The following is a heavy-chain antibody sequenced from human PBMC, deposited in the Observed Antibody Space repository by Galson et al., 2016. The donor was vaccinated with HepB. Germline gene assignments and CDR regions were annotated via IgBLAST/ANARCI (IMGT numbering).Heavy chain of an antibody. CDR2: IKSNTDGGTT. CDR3: TRDTRYSKDPYYDYGMDF. CDR1: GFTFSNAW. Sequence: SLRLSCAGSGFTFSNAWMSWVRQAPGKGLEWVGRIKSNTDGGTTDHAAPVTGRFTISRDDSKNTLYLQMNSLKIEDTAVYYCTRDTRYSKDPYYDYGMDFWGQGTTVTVSS. V-gene: IGHV3-15*01. D-gene: IGHD5-12*01. J-gene: IGHJ6*02.